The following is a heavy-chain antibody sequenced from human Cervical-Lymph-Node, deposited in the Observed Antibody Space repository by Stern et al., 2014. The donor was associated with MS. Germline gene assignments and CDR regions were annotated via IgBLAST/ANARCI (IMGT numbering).Heavy chain of an antibody. CDR2: VNPTDGRA. CDR1: GDTFANYP. D-gene: IGHD4-17*01. V-gene: IGHV1-46*03. CDR3: ANPLPYAN. Sequence: QMQLVQSGAEVKKPGASVKVSCKASGDTFANYPIHWLRQAPGQGPVWMGIVNPTDGRATYAQTFRGRVTMTRDTSTRTVYMELSSLRTEDTAIYFCANPLPYANWGQGTRVTVSS. J-gene: IGHJ1*01.